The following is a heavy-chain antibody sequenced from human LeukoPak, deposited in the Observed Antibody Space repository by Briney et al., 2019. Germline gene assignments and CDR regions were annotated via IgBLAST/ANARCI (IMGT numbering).Heavy chain of an antibody. J-gene: IGHJ6*04. Sequence: SETLSLPCTVSGGPLKYYYWTWIPQPPRKGLEWSGYIYYNGNTNYNPSLKSRVTVSLDTTKNQFFLNLISVTAADTAVYFCARDLHLWSPQCLGYNYYGMDVWGKGTTVTVSS. D-gene: IGHD6-19*01. V-gene: IGHV4-59*01. CDR3: ARDLHLWSPQCLGYNYYGMDV. CDR2: IYYNGNT. CDR1: GGPLKYYY.